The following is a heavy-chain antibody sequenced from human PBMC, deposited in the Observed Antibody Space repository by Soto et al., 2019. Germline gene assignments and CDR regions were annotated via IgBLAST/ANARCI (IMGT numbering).Heavy chain of an antibody. J-gene: IGHJ3*02. CDR2: ISGSGDTT. Sequence: EVHLLESGGGLVLPGGSLRLSCAASGFTFSTYAMTWVRQAPGKGLEWVSAISGSGDTTYYADSVKGRFTISRDNSKDTMYLQMKSLRVEDTATYYCAKSSGSCGGGCFPIGYAFDIWGRGTMVTVSS. CDR1: GFTFSTYA. V-gene: IGHV3-23*01. D-gene: IGHD2-21*02. CDR3: AKSSGSCGGGCFPIGYAFDI.